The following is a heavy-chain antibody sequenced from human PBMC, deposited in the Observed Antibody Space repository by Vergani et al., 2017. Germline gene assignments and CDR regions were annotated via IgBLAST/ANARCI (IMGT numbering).Heavy chain of an antibody. CDR1: GYSFTSSW. CDR2: IFPGDSDT. D-gene: IGHD4-17*01. Sequence: EVKLVQSGSEVKKPGESLRISCKGSGYSFTSSWIAWVRQMPGKGREWMGIIFPGDSDTRYSPSFQGHVTISADKSISTAYLQWGSLKASDTAMYYCASSGDLDAFDIWGQGTMVTVSS. V-gene: IGHV5-51*03. J-gene: IGHJ3*02. CDR3: ASSGDLDAFDI.